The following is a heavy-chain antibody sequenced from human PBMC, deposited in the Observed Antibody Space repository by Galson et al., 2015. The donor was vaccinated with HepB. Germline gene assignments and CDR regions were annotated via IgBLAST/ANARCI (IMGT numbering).Heavy chain of an antibody. D-gene: IGHD4-17*01. CDR2: ITPIFGRA. CDR3: ARDRGDDYGDYVDWFDP. CDR1: GGTFRNYA. V-gene: IGHV1-69*13. J-gene: IGHJ5*02. Sequence: SVKVSCKASGGTFRNYAISWVRQAPGQGLEWMGGITPIFGRANYAQKFQGRVTITADESTSTAYMELSSLRSEDTAVYYCARDRGDDYGDYVDWFDPWGQGTLVTVSS.